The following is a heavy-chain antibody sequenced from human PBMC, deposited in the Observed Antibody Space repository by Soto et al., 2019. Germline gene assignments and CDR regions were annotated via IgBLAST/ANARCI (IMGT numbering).Heavy chain of an antibody. J-gene: IGHJ4*02. V-gene: IGHV3-30*18. CDR1: GFTFSSYG. D-gene: IGHD1-26*01. CDR3: AKWGIVGATTLGFNY. Sequence: QVQLVESGGGVVQPGRSLRLSCAASGFTFSSYGMHWVRQAPGKGLEWVAVISYDGSNKYYADSVKGRFTISRDNSKNTLYLQMKSLRAEDTAVYYCAKWGIVGATTLGFNYWGQGTLVTVSS. CDR2: ISYDGSNK.